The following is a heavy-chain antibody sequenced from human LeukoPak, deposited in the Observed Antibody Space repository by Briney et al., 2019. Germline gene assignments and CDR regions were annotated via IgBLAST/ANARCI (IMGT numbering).Heavy chain of an antibody. CDR2: IYYSGST. CDR1: GGSISSSSYY. Sequence: KPSETLSLTCTVSGGSISSSSYYWGWIRQPPGRGLEWIGSIYYSGSTYYNPSLKSRVTISVDTSKNQFSLKLSSVTAADTAVYYCARLDASSAHFSGSFPDYWGQGTPVTVSS. J-gene: IGHJ4*02. V-gene: IGHV4-39*01. CDR3: ARLDASSAHFSGSFPDY. D-gene: IGHD3-10*01.